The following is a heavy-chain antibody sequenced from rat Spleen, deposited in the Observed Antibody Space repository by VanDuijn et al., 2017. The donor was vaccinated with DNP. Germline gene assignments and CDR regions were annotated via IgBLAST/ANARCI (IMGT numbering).Heavy chain of an antibody. Sequence: EVQLQESGPGLVKPSQSLSLTCSVTGYSITSNYWGWIRKFPGNRLEWMGFIDSAGITNYNPSLKSRISITRDTSKNQFFLQVISVTPEDTATYYCARMHYGCDNWGQGVMVTVSS. CDR1: GYSITSNY. J-gene: IGHJ2*01. V-gene: IGHV3-3*01. CDR3: ARMHYGCDN. D-gene: IGHD1-11*01. CDR2: IDSAGIT.